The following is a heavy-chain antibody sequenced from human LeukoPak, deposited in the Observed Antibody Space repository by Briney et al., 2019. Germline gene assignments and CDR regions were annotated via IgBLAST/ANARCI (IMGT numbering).Heavy chain of an antibody. CDR3: ARELASSSWYRYYYYYYYMDV. Sequence: PGGSLRLSCAASGFTFSSYAMSWVRQAPGKGLEWVSAISGSGGSTYYADSVKGRFTISRDNSKNTLYLQMNSLRAEDTAVYYCARELASSSWYRYYYYYYYMDVWGKGTTVTVSS. CDR2: ISGSGGST. CDR1: GFTFSSYA. D-gene: IGHD6-13*01. J-gene: IGHJ6*03. V-gene: IGHV3-23*01.